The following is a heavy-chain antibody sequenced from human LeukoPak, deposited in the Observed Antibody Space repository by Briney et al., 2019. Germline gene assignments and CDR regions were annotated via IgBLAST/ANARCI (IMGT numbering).Heavy chain of an antibody. J-gene: IGHJ4*02. CDR2: ISYDGSSK. CDR1: GFTFSSYG. Sequence: PGRSLRLSCAASGFTFSSYGMHWVRQAPGKGLEWVAVISYDGSSKYYADSVKGRFTISRDNSKNTLYLQMNSLRAEDTAVYYCARDSKSGAAAIDYWGQGTLVTVSS. V-gene: IGHV3-30*03. D-gene: IGHD6-13*01. CDR3: ARDSKSGAAAIDY.